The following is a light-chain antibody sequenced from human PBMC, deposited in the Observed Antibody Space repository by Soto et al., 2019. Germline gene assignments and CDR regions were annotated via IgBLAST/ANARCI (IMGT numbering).Light chain of an antibody. CDR1: QSVSSY. J-gene: IGKJ4*01. CDR3: QQRSNWPPRT. CDR2: DAS. Sequence: EIVLTQSPATLSLSPGERATLSCRASQSVSSYLAWYQQKPGQAPRLLIYDASNRATGIPARFSGSGAGTDFTITISSLEPADFAVYYCQQRSNWPPRTFGGGTKVEIK. V-gene: IGKV3-11*01.